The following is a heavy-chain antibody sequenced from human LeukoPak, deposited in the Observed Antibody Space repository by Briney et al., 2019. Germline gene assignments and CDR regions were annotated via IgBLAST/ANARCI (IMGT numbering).Heavy chain of an antibody. CDR1: GYTFTSYG. CDR3: ARDLSGYDYSH. D-gene: IGHD4-11*01. CDR2: ISAYNGNT. J-gene: IGHJ1*01. V-gene: IGHV1-18*01. Sequence: VASVKVSCKASGYTFTSYGISWVRQAPGQGLEWMGWISAYNGNTNYAQKLQGRVAMTTDTSTSTAYMELRSLRSDDTAVYYCARDLSGYDYSHWGQGTLVTVSS.